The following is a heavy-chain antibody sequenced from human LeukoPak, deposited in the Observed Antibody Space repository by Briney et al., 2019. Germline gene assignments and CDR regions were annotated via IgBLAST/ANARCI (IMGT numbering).Heavy chain of an antibody. CDR3: ARGYNLVSTS. CDR2: ISSSSSYT. Sequence: GGSLRLSCAASGFTFSDYYMSWLRQAPGKGLEWVSYISSSSSYTNYAASVKGRFTISRDNAKNSLYLQMNSLSAEDTAVYYCARGYNLVSTSWGQGTLVTVSS. D-gene: IGHD5-12*01. CDR1: GFTFSDYY. J-gene: IGHJ4*02. V-gene: IGHV3-11*06.